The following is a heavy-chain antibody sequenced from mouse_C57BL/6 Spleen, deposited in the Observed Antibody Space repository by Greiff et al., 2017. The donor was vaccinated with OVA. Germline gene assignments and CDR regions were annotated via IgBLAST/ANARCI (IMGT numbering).Heavy chain of an antibody. D-gene: IGHD2-1*01. Sequence: EVKVVESGGGLVQPGESLKLSCESNEYEFPSHDMSWVRKTPEKRLELVAAINSDGGSTYYPDTMERRFIISRDNTKKNLYLQMSSLRSEDTALYYCARRGYGNFWYFDVWGTGTTVTVSS. V-gene: IGHV5-2*01. CDR2: INSDGGST. J-gene: IGHJ1*03. CDR3: ARRGYGNFWYFDV. CDR1: EYEFPSHD.